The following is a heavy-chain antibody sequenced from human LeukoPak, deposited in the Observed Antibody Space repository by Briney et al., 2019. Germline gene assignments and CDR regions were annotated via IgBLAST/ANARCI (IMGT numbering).Heavy chain of an antibody. Sequence: ASVKVSCKASGYTFTSYDINWVRQASGQGLEWMGWMNPNSGNTGYVQKFQGRVTMTRNTYISTAYMELSSLRSEDTAVYYCARGLTWGGPGLSWGQGTLVTVSS. J-gene: IGHJ5*02. CDR1: GYTFTSYD. CDR2: MNPNSGNT. V-gene: IGHV1-8*01. D-gene: IGHD3-10*01. CDR3: ARGLTWGGPGLS.